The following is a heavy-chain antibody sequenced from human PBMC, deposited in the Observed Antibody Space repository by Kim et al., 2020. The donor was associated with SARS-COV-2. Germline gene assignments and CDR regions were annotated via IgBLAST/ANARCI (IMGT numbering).Heavy chain of an antibody. CDR3: ARHKSPGYYDEEGFGY. D-gene: IGHD3-3*01. Sequence: SETLSLTCTVSGGSISSSSYYWGWIRQPPGKGLEWIGSIYYSGSTYYNPSLKSRVTISVDTSKNQFSLKLSSVTAADTAVYYCARHKSPGYYDEEGFGYWGQGTLVTVSS. CDR1: GGSISSSSYY. CDR2: IYYSGST. J-gene: IGHJ4*02. V-gene: IGHV4-39*01.